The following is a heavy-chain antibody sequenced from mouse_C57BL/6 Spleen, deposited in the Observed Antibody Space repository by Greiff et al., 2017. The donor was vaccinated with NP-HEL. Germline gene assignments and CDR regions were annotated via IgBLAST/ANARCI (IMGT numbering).Heavy chain of an antibody. V-gene: IGHV1-59*01. D-gene: IGHD1-1*01. CDR2: IDPSDSYT. CDR1: GYTFTSYW. CDR3: ARNYGSSYHALQEV. J-gene: IGHJ1*03. Sequence: QVQLQQPGAELVRPGTSVKLSCKASGYTFTSYWMHWVKQRPGQGLEWIGVIDPSDSYTNYNQKFKGKATLTVDTSSSTAYMQRSSLTSEDSAVYYGARNYGSSYHALQEVWGTGTTVTVSS.